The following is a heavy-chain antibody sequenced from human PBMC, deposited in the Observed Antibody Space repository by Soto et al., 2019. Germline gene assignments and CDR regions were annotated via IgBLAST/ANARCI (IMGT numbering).Heavy chain of an antibody. CDR2: IIPILGIA. Sequence: QVQLVQSGAEVKKPGSSVKVSCKASGGTFSSYTISWVRQAPGQGLEWMGRIIPILGIANYAQKSQGRVTITADKSTSPAYMELSSLRSEATAVYYSARDCTSTSCYAYPWGQGTLVTVSS. D-gene: IGHD2-2*01. CDR3: ARDCTSTSCYAYP. J-gene: IGHJ5*02. V-gene: IGHV1-69*08. CDR1: GGTFSSYT.